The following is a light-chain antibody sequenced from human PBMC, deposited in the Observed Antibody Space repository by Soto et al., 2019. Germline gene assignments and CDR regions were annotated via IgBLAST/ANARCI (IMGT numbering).Light chain of an antibody. Sequence: DIPITHSRSAPRAYVEDSGTITCRKSQSINTYLNWYQQKPGKAPKLLIYGASSLRSGVPLRFSGSGSGTDFTLTISSLEPEDFATYYCQESFSSLWGTCGQGTKVDI. V-gene: IGKV1-39*01. J-gene: IGKJ1*01. CDR3: QESFSSLWGT. CDR1: QSINTY. CDR2: GAS.